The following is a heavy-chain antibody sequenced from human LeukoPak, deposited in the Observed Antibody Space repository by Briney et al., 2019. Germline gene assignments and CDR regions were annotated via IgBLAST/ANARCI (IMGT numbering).Heavy chain of an antibody. Sequence: SETLSLTCTVSGGSISSGGYYWSWIRQHPGKGLEWIGYIYYSGSTYYSPSLKSRVTISVDTSKNQFSLKLSSVTAADTAVYYCARFARLHMSRYDDYWGQGTLVTVSS. D-gene: IGHD5-18*01. J-gene: IGHJ4*02. CDR1: GGSISSGGYY. CDR2: IYYSGST. CDR3: ARFARLHMSRYDDY. V-gene: IGHV4-31*03.